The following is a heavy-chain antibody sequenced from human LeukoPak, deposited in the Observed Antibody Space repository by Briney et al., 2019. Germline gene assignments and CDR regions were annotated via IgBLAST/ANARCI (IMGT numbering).Heavy chain of an antibody. CDR3: ARFYDTLSYMYV. Sequence: TSQTLSLTCIVSGDSLISGAHYWSWIRQAPGRGLEWLGYIFYSGRTYYNPSVKSRLDISINTSENQFSVKLSSVTAADTAVYYCARFYDTLSYMYVWGKGTTVTVSS. V-gene: IGHV4-30-4*08. CDR1: GDSLISGAHY. J-gene: IGHJ6*03. CDR2: IFYSGRT. D-gene: IGHD3-9*01.